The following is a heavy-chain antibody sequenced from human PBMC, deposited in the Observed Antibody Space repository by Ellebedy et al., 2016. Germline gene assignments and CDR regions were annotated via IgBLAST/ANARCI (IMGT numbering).Heavy chain of an antibody. CDR3: SAGNEFDY. D-gene: IGHD4-23*01. J-gene: IGHJ4*02. CDR2: INQDGSGI. Sequence: GESLKISCAVSGFSFSTSWMTWVRQAPGKGLQWVANINQDGSGIYYVDSVKGRFTISRDNATLYLQMNSLRAEDTAVYYCSAGNEFDYWGQGTLVTVSS. CDR1: GFSFSTSW. V-gene: IGHV3-7*01.